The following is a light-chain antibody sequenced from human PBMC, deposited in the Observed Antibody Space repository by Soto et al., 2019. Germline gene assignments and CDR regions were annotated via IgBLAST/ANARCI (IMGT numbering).Light chain of an antibody. V-gene: IGKV3-11*01. CDR3: QQRSNWPPYT. CDR1: QSVSSY. J-gene: IGKJ2*01. CDR2: DAS. Sequence: EIVLTQSPATLSLSPGERATLSCRASQSVSSYLAWYQQKPGQAPRLLIYDASNRATGIPARFSGSGSGTDVTRTISSLEPEDFAVYYCQQRSNWPPYTFGQGPKLEIK.